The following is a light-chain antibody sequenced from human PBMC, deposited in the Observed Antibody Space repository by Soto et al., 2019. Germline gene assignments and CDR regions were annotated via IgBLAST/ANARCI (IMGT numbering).Light chain of an antibody. CDR3: SSYAGSNNHYV. CDR1: SSEVGAYNY. J-gene: IGLJ1*01. CDR2: EVS. V-gene: IGLV2-8*01. Sequence: QSVLTQSPSASGSPGQSVTISCTGTSSEVGAYNYVSWYQQLPGKAPKLIIYEVSKRPSGVPDRFSGSKSGNTASLTVSGLQAEDEADYHCSSYAGSNNHYVFGTGTKVTVL.